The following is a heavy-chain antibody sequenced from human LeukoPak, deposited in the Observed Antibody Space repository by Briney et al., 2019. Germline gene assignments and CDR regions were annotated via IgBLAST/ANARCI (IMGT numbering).Heavy chain of an antibody. J-gene: IGHJ3*02. CDR1: GFTFSSYG. CDR3: ARGHYYGSGSYYNDAFDI. CDR2: IWYDGSNK. D-gene: IGHD3-10*01. Sequence: GGSLRLSCAASGFTFSSYGMHWVRQAPGKGLEWVAVIWYDGSNKYYADSVKGRFTISRDNSKNTLYLQMNSLRAEDTAVYYCARGHYYGSGSYYNDAFDIWGQGTMVTVSS. V-gene: IGHV3-33*01.